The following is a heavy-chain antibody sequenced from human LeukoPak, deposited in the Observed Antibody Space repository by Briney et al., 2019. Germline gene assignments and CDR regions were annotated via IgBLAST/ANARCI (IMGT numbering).Heavy chain of an antibody. CDR2: ISYGGSNK. V-gene: IGHV3-30*18. CDR1: GFTFSSYG. CDR3: AKAPVTTCSGAYCYPFDY. J-gene: IGHJ4*02. Sequence: PGGSLRLSCSASGFTFSSYGMNWVRQAPGKGLEWVAVISYGGSNKYYADSVKGRFTISRDSSKNTLYLQMNRLRAEDAAVYYCAKAPVTTCSGAYCYPFDYWGQGTLVTVSS. D-gene: IGHD2-21*01.